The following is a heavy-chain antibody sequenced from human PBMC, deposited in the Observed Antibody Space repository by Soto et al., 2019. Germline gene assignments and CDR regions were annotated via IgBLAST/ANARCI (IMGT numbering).Heavy chain of an antibody. V-gene: IGHV3-30*18. CDR2: ISYDGSNK. Sequence: GGSLRLSCAASGFTFSSYGMHWVRQAPGKGLEWVAVISYDGSNKYYADSVKGRFTISRDNSKNTLYLQMNSLRGEDTAVYYCANQGYCSGGTCYYYYGMDIWGQGTTVTVSS. CDR1: GFTFSSYG. J-gene: IGHJ6*02. CDR3: ANQGYCSGGTCYYYYGMDI. D-gene: IGHD2-15*01.